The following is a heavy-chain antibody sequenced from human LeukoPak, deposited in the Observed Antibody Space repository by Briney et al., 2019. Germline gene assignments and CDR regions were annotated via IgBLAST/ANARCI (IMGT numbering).Heavy chain of an antibody. J-gene: IGHJ4*02. Sequence: SETLSLTCAVSGGSISSGGYSWSWIRQPPGKGLEWIGYIYHSGSTYYNPSLKSRVTISVDRSKNQFSLKLSSVTAADTAVYYCARVSSSWPSFDYWGQGTLVTVSS. D-gene: IGHD6-13*01. CDR1: GGSISSGGYS. CDR2: IYHSGST. CDR3: ARVSSSWPSFDY. V-gene: IGHV4-30-2*01.